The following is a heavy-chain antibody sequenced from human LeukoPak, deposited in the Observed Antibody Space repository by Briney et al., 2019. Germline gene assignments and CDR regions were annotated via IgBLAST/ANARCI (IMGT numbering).Heavy chain of an antibody. CDR2: IYYSGST. CDR1: GGSISSYY. CDR3: ARSDDSSGYLNWFGP. D-gene: IGHD3-22*01. J-gene: IGHJ5*02. Sequence: PSETLSLTCTVSGGSISSYYWSWIRQPPGKGPEWIGYIYYSGSTNYSPSLKSRVTISVDTSKNQFSLKLSSVTAADTAVYYCARSDDSSGYLNWFGPWGQGTLVTVSS. V-gene: IGHV4-59*01.